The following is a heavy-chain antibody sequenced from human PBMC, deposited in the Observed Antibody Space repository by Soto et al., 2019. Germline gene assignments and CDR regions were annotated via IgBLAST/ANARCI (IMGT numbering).Heavy chain of an antibody. Sequence: QMQLVQSGAEVKKTGSSVKVSCKASGYTFTYRYLHWVRQAPGQALEWMGWITPFNGNTNYAQKFQDRGTITRDRSMSTAYMEVSSLRSEDTAMYDCAVGQVDTYGMDVWGQGTTVTVSS. CDR1: GYTFTYRY. V-gene: IGHV1-45*02. D-gene: IGHD5-18*01. CDR2: ITPFNGNT. CDR3: AVGQVDTYGMDV. J-gene: IGHJ6*02.